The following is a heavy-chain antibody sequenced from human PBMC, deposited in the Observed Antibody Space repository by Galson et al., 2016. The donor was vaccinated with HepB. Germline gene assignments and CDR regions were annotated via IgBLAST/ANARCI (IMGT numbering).Heavy chain of an antibody. CDR2: TFYKSRWYN. V-gene: IGHV6-1*01. CDR3: TRGFEYSSGWYYFDH. Sequence: AISGDSVSSNSAVWNWIRQTPSRGLEWLGRTFYKSRWYNDYAVSVKSRITVNADTSKNQFSLHLNSVTPDDTAVYYCTRGFEYSSGWYYFDHRGQGTLVTVSS. J-gene: IGHJ4*02. D-gene: IGHD6-19*01. CDR1: GDSVSSNSAV.